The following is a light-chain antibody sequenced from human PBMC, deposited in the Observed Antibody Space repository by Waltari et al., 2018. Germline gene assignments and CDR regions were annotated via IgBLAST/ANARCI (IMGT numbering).Light chain of an antibody. CDR3: GSYTTRATHV. J-gene: IGLJ1*01. Sequence: QSALTQPASVSGSPGQSITISCTGTSSDVGGYNYVSWYQPHPGTTPNLIILDVNRRPPGVSHRSSASKSGNTASLTISGLQAEDEADYYCGSYTTRATHVFGIGTKVTVL. V-gene: IGLV2-14*03. CDR2: DVN. CDR1: SSDVGGYNY.